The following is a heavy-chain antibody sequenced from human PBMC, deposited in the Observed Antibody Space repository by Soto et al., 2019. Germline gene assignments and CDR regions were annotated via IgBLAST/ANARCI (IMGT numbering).Heavy chain of an antibody. CDR2: INHSGST. J-gene: IGHJ4*02. D-gene: IGHD3-10*01. Sequence: SETLSLTCTVYGVSVNTASFYWSWIRQPPGKGLEWIGEINHSGSTNYNPSLKSRVTISVDTSKNQFSLKLSSVTAADTAVYYCARGSQEGIDYWGQGTLVTVSS. V-gene: IGHV4-61*01. CDR1: GVSVNTASFY. CDR3: ARGSQEGIDY.